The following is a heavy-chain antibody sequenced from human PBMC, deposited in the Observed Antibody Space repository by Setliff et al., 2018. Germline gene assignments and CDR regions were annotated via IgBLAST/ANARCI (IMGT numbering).Heavy chain of an antibody. CDR2: INPNSGGT. V-gene: IGHV1-2*02. Sequence: ASVKVSCKASGYTFTGYYIHWVRQAPGQGLEYMGWINPNSGGTNYAPEFQGRVTMTRDTSISTVYMEVSRLRSDDTAVYFCARDGDILTTYYIYYYYMDVWGKGTTVTVSS. CDR1: GYTFTGYY. CDR3: ARDGDILTTYYIYYYYMDV. D-gene: IGHD3-9*01. J-gene: IGHJ6*03.